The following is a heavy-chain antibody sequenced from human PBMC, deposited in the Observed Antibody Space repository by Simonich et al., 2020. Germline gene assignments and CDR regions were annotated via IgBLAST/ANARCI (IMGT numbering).Heavy chain of an antibody. CDR1: GFPFSGYA. Sequence: EVQLLESGGGLVQTGGSLRLSCAASGFPFSGYAMSGVRQAPGKGREWVSDISGSGGSTYYADSVKGRFTISRDNSKNTLYLQMNSLRAEDTAVYYCATYYFDYWGQGTLVTVSS. J-gene: IGHJ4*02. CDR2: ISGSGGST. V-gene: IGHV3-23*01. CDR3: ATYYFDY.